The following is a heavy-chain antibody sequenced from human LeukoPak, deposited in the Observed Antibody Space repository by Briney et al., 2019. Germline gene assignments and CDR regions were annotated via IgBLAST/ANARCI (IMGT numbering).Heavy chain of an antibody. V-gene: IGHV4-59*08. CDR1: GGSMSSYY. Sequence: SETLSLTCTVSGGSMSSYYWSWIRQPPGKGLEWIGYIFYSGNANYNPSLKSRVTISVDTSKSQFSLKLSSVTAADTAVYYCARRGRYGAGPLYYYYGMDVWGQGTTVTVSS. D-gene: IGHD3-10*01. CDR3: ARRGRYGAGPLYYYYGMDV. CDR2: IFYSGNA. J-gene: IGHJ6*02.